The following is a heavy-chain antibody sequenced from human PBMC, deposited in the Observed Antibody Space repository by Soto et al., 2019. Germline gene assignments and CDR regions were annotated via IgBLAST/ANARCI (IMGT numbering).Heavy chain of an antibody. J-gene: IGHJ6*02. CDR2: IIPHFGPA. V-gene: IGHV1-69*06. CDR3: ARGALLDWHNYFALDV. CDR1: GDSFNNDG. Sequence: QVQLVQSGAEVKKPGSSVKVSCKASGDSFNNDGVNWVRQAPGQGLEWVGGIIPHFGPAKYPQKFQGRATITADTPTNTFFMELLSLTPDDTAIYYCARGALLDWHNYFALDVWGQGTSVTVSS. D-gene: IGHD3-9*01.